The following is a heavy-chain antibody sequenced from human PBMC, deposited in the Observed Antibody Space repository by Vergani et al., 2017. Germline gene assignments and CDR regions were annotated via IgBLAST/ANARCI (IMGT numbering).Heavy chain of an antibody. CDR2: IYPADSDT. V-gene: IGHV5-51*01. CDR1: EYSFGNYW. Sequence: EVELVQSGPEMRKPGESLKISCKGSEYSFGNYWIGWVRQRPGKGLEWMGIIYPADSDTGYSPSFQGQVTISADKSISTAFLQWDSLKASDTALYYCARHTTYTDSWGQGTLVTVSS. J-gene: IGHJ4*02. CDR3: ARHTTYTDS. D-gene: IGHD1-1*01.